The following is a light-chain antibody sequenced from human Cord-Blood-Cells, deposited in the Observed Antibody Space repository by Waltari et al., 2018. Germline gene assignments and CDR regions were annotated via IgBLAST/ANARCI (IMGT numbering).Light chain of an antibody. Sequence: EIVLTQPPATLSLSPGETATLASRASQSVSSYLAWYQQKPGQAPRLLIYDASNRATGIPARFSGSGSGTDFTLTISSLEPEDFAVYCCQQRSNWPLLTFGGGTKVEIK. CDR1: QSVSSY. CDR3: QQRSNWPLLT. CDR2: DAS. V-gene: IGKV3-11*01. J-gene: IGKJ4*01.